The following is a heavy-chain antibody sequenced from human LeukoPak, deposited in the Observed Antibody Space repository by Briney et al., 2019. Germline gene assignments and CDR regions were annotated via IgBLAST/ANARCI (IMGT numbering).Heavy chain of an antibody. CDR3: AKVWGDYYDSSGHFDY. J-gene: IGHJ4*02. CDR2: IGAGSGSA. Sequence: GGPLRLSCAASGFTFSSYAMNWVRQAPGKGLGWVSVIGAGSGSAYYADSVKGRFTISRDNSKNTLYLQMNSLRAEDTAVYYCAKVWGDYYDSSGHFDYWGQGTLVTVSS. V-gene: IGHV3-23*01. CDR1: GFTFSSYA. D-gene: IGHD3-22*01.